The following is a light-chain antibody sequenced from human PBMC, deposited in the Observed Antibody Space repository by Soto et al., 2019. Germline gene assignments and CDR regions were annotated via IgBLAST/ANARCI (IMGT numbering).Light chain of an antibody. V-gene: IGLV2-14*01. CDR3: GSYTSAHTIETIV. CDR2: EVS. CDR1: DTDIGGADY. Sequence: QSVLTQPASVSGSPGQSITISCTGTDTDIGGADYVSWYQQHPGKAPKLIIYEVSHRPSGISSRFSGSKSGTTASLTISRLQTEDEAHYVCGSYTSAHTIETIVFGGGTKLTVL. J-gene: IGLJ2*01.